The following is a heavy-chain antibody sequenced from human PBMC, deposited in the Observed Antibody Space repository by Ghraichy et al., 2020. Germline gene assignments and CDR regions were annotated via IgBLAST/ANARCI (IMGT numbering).Heavy chain of an antibody. CDR3: ARQDYGAGSGVGV. J-gene: IGHJ6*02. Sequence: SQTLSLTCTVSGGSISSSSYYWGWIRQPPGKGLEWIGSIYYSGSTYYNPSLKSRVTISVDTSKNQFSLKLSSVTAADTAVYYCARQDYGAGSGVGVWGQGTTVTVSS. CDR2: IYYSGST. D-gene: IGHD4-17*01. CDR1: GGSISSSSYY. V-gene: IGHV4-39*01.